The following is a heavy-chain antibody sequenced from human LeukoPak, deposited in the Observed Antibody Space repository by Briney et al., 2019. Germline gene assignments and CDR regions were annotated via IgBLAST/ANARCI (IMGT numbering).Heavy chain of an antibody. J-gene: IGHJ4*02. D-gene: IGHD1-14*01. CDR1: GLTFSSYW. Sequence: PGGSLRLSCAASGLTFSSYWMSWVRQAPGKGLEWVANIKPDESEKFYVDSVKGRFTISRDNAKKSLYLQMNTLRVEDTAVYYCARSPDGFDYWGQGTLVTVSS. CDR2: IKPDESEK. CDR3: ARSPDGFDY. V-gene: IGHV3-7*03.